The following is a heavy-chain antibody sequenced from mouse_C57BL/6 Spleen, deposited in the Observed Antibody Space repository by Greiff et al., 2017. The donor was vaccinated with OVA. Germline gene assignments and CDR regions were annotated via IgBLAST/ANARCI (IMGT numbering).Heavy chain of an antibody. Sequence: VQLQQSGPELVKPGASVKIPCKASGYTFTDYNMDWVKQSHGKSLEWIGDINPNNGGTIYNQKFKGKATLTVDKSSSTAYMELRSLTSEDTAVYYCARGRYYGSSYDWYFDVWGTGTTVTVSS. J-gene: IGHJ1*03. CDR1: GYTFTDYN. CDR3: ARGRYYGSSYDWYFDV. CDR2: INPNNGGT. V-gene: IGHV1-18*01. D-gene: IGHD1-1*01.